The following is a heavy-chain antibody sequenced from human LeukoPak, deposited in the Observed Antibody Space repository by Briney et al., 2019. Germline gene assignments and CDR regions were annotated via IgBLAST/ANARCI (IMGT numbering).Heavy chain of an antibody. CDR2: IYTSGST. Sequence: SRTLSLTCTVSGGSVSSGSYDWRWIRQPAGKGLEWIGRIYTSGSTNYNPSLKSRFTLSVDTSKNQFSLRLSSVTAADTAVYYCARGAGFLGDMDVWGKGTTVTVSS. CDR3: ARGAGFLGDMDV. J-gene: IGHJ6*03. CDR1: GGSVSSGSYD. V-gene: IGHV4-61*02. D-gene: IGHD3-16*01.